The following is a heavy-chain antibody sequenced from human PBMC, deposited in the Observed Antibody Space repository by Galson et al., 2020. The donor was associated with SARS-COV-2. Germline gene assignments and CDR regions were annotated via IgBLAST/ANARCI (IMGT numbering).Heavy chain of an antibody. CDR2: IGTLFDT. CDR1: GFTLRSYD. J-gene: IGHJ2*01. Sequence: GGSLRLSCAASGFTLRSYDMHWVRQAPGKGLEWVASIGTLFDTFYPVSVKGRFTISRENAQNSLHLQMNSLRVEDTAIYYCARGPVVGMGHAPVYFYLWVRGTLVTLSS. V-gene: IGHV3-13*01. CDR3: ARGPVVGMGHAPVYFYL. D-gene: IGHD3-22*01.